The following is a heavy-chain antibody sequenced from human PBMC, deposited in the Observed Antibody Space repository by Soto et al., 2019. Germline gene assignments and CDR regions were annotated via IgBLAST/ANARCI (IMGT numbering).Heavy chain of an antibody. CDR1: GASVTSDSYY. Sequence: SETLSLTCIVSGASVTSDSYYWSWIRQHPGKGLEWIGYISHTGSAFYNPSLKSRVSISIDTSTDKFSLRLSSLTAADTAVYYCARWELRDFDSWGPGTLVTV. CDR2: ISHTGSA. D-gene: IGHD1-7*01. CDR3: ARWELRDFDS. V-gene: IGHV4-31*03. J-gene: IGHJ4*02.